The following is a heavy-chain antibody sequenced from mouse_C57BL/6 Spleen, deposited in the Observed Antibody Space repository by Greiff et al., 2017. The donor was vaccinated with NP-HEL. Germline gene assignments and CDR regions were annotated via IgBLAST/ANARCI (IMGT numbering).Heavy chain of an antibody. J-gene: IGHJ1*03. Sequence: EVNVVESGGGLVKPGGSLKLSCAASGFTFSDYGMHWVRQAPEKGLEWVAYISSGSSTIYYADTVKGRFTISRDNAKNTLFLQMTSLRSEDTAMYYCARAYYGSSLDVWGTGTTVTVSS. V-gene: IGHV5-17*01. CDR3: ARAYYGSSLDV. D-gene: IGHD1-1*01. CDR1: GFTFSDYG. CDR2: ISSGSSTI.